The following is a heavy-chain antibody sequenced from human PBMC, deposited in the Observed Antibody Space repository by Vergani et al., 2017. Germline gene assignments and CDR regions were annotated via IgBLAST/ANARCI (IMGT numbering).Heavy chain of an antibody. CDR2: IYSTGST. V-gene: IGHV4-59*13. CDR1: GGSFSTYY. CDR3: ARVMYRDEASTGYRLEGMDI. Sequence: QVQLEESGPGLVKPSETLSLTCTVSGGSFSTYYWSWIRQSPGKGLEWIGYIYSTGSTNYNPSLNSRVTMSVDTSKNQFSLKLRSVTAADTAVYFCARVMYRDEASTGYRLEGMDIWGQGTTVTISS. D-gene: IGHD3-9*01. J-gene: IGHJ6*02.